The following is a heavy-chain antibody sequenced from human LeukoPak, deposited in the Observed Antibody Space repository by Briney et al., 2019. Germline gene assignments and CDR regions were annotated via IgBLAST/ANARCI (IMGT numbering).Heavy chain of an antibody. CDR1: GYTFTGYY. Sequence: ASVKVSCKASGYTFTGYYMHWVRQAPGQGLEWMGWINPNSGGTSYAQKFQGRVTMTRDTSTSTVYMELSSLRSEDTAVYYCAKHALQYDILTGYPDYWGQGTLVTVSS. J-gene: IGHJ4*02. CDR2: INPNSGGT. D-gene: IGHD3-9*01. CDR3: AKHALQYDILTGYPDY. V-gene: IGHV1-2*02.